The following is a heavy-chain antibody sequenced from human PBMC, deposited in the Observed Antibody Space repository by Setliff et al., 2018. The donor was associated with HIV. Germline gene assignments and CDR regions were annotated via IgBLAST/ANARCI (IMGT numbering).Heavy chain of an antibody. CDR3: ARWTYYHASGSYRGKFDY. CDR2: SYYSGSA. V-gene: IGHV4-30-4*08. D-gene: IGHD3-10*01. Sequence: SETLSLTCTVSGYSISSGYYWTWIRQPPGKGLEWIGHSYYSGSAHYNASLKSRVTMSVDMSNNQFSLKLRSVTAADTAVYYCARWTYYHASGSYRGKFDYWGQGTLVTVSS. CDR1: GYSISSGYY. J-gene: IGHJ4*02.